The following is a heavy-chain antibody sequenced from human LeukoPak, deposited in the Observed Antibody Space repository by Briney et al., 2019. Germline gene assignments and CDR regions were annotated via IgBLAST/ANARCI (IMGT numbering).Heavy chain of an antibody. CDR1: GGSISSSSYY. CDR2: IYYSGST. V-gene: IGHV4-39*01. D-gene: IGHD2-15*01. Sequence: SETLSLTCTVSGGSISSSSYYWGWLRQPPGKGLEWIGSIYYSGSTYYNPSLKSRVTISVDTPKNQFSLKPSSVTAADTAVYYCARDQFVVVVASHYYYGMDVWGQGTTVTVSS. CDR3: ARDQFVVVVASHYYYGMDV. J-gene: IGHJ6*02.